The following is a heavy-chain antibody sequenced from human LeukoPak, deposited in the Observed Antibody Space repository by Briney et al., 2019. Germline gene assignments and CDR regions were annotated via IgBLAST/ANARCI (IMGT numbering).Heavy chain of an antibody. CDR3: ASLQFSTVFFDY. D-gene: IGHD4-17*01. Sequence: AETLSLTCTVSGRSISSRSYYWGWIRQPPGKGLEWFGSIYYSGSTYYNPSLKSRVTISVDTSKNQFSLKLSSVTAADTAVYYCASLQFSTVFFDYWGQGTLVTVSS. CDR1: GRSISSRSYY. V-gene: IGHV4-39*01. J-gene: IGHJ4*02. CDR2: IYYSGST.